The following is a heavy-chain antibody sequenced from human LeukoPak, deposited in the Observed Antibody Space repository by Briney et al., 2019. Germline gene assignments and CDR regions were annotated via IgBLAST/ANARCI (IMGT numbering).Heavy chain of an antibody. CDR1: GFAFSSSA. J-gene: IGHJ4*02. Sequence: GGSLRLSCAASGFAFSSSAMSWVHQTPGKGLEWVSGIVGSGDSTYYADSVMGRFTISRDNSRNTLFLQMNSLRVEDAAVYYCAKDRGGWREIDSWGQGALVTVSS. V-gene: IGHV3-23*01. CDR2: IVGSGDST. D-gene: IGHD6-19*01. CDR3: AKDRGGWREIDS.